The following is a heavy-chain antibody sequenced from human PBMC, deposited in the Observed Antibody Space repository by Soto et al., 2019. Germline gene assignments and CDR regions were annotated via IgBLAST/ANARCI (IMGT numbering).Heavy chain of an antibody. CDR2: TYYRSKWYN. V-gene: IGHV6-1*01. D-gene: IGHD1-26*01. Sequence: PSQTLSLTCAISGDSVSSNSAAWNWIRQSPSRGLEWLGRTYYRSKWYNDYAVSVKSRITINPDTSKNQFSLQLNSVTPEDTAVCYCARDVGTTVYYYYGMDVWGQGTTVTVSS. CDR3: ARDVGTTVYYYYGMDV. J-gene: IGHJ6*02. CDR1: GDSVSSNSAA.